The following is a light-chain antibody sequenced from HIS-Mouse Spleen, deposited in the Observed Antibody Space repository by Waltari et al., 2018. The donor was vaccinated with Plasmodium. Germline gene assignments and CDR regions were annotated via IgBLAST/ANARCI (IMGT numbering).Light chain of an antibody. Sequence: SYVLTQPPSVSVAPGQPARITCGGNNIGSKSGHGYQQKPGQAPVLVVYDDSNRPSGIPERFSGSNSGNTATLTISRVEAGDEADYYCQVWDSSSDHPVFGGGTKLTVL. V-gene: IGLV3-21*02. J-gene: IGLJ2*01. CDR1: NIGSKS. CDR3: QVWDSSSDHPV. CDR2: DDS.